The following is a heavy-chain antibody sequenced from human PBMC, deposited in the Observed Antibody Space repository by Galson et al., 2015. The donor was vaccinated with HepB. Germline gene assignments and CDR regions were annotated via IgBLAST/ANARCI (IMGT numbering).Heavy chain of an antibody. Sequence: SVKVSCKASGGTFSSYSIAWVRRAPGQGLEWMGRIIPVRGITNYAQKFQGRVTITADKSTTTAYMELSSLGSDDTAVYFCARDYYDSNGYYAGHLDFWGQGTLVTVSS. CDR3: ARDYYDSNGYYAGHLDF. CDR2: IIPVRGIT. D-gene: IGHD3-22*01. V-gene: IGHV1-69*04. CDR1: GGTFSSYS. J-gene: IGHJ4*02.